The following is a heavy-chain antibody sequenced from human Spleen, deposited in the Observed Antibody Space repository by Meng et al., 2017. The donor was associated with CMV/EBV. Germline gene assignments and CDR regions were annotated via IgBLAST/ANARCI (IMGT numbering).Heavy chain of an antibody. Sequence: ASVKVSCKASGYTFTNYDINWVRQAAGQGLEWMGSMNPNSGNADYAQKFQGRVTMTRDSSISTAYMELSSLRSEDTAMYYCARGSEDYWGQGTTVTVSS. D-gene: IGHD6-19*01. CDR2: MNPNSGNA. V-gene: IGHV1-8*01. CDR1: GYTFTNYD. J-gene: IGHJ4*03. CDR3: ARGSEDY.